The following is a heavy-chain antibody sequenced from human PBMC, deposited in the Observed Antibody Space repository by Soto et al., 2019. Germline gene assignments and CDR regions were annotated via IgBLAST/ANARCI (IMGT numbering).Heavy chain of an antibody. CDR2: IYYSGST. D-gene: IGHD1-20*01. V-gene: IGHV4-59*08. CDR3: ARRYGSSFDY. J-gene: IGHJ4*02. CDR1: GGSISSYY. Sequence: QVQLQESGPGLVKPSETLSLTCTVSGGSISSYYWSWIRQPPGKGLEWIGYIYYSGSTNYNPSLXSRATTXXDTSKNQFSLKLSSVPAADTAVYYCARRYGSSFDYWGQGTLVTVSS.